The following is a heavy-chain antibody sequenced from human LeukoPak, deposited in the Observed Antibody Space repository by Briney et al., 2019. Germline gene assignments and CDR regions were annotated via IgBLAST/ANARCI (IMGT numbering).Heavy chain of an antibody. CDR2: ISYDGSNK. D-gene: IGHD3-3*01. CDR1: GFTFSSYA. CDR3: AKGISFYYYYYMDV. V-gene: IGHV3-30-3*01. Sequence: GGSLRLSCAASGFTFSSYAMHWVRQAPGKGLEWVAVISYDGSNKYYADSVKGRFTISRDNSKNTLYLQMSSLRAEDTAVYYCAKGISFYYYYYMDVWGKGTTVTVSS. J-gene: IGHJ6*03.